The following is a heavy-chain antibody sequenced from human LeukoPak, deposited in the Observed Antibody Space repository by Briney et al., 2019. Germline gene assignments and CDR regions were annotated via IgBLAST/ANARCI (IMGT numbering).Heavy chain of an antibody. D-gene: IGHD6-13*01. CDR1: GVTFSSYG. CDR3: VKGRISEDGLDF. CDR2: ISSDGNDK. J-gene: IGHJ4*02. Sequence: GGSLRLYCAASGVTFSSYGMHWVRQAPGKGLEWVALISSDGNDKLYGDSVKGRFTISRDNSKNMLYLQMNSQRAEDTAVYYCVKGRISEDGLDFWGQGTLVTVSS. V-gene: IGHV3-30*18.